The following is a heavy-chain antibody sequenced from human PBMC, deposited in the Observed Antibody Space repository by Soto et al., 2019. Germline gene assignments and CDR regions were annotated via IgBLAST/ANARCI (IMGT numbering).Heavy chain of an antibody. CDR2: IHHRGST. V-gene: IGHV4-39*01. CDR1: GGSISSESFY. J-gene: IGHJ4*02. Sequence: PSETLSLTCTVSGGSISSESFYWGWIRQPPGKGPEWIATIHHRGSTYYSPSLESRVTISVDTSKNQFSLKLSSVAAADTAVYYCATKVPGESWGQGTLVTVSS. CDR3: ATKVPGES.